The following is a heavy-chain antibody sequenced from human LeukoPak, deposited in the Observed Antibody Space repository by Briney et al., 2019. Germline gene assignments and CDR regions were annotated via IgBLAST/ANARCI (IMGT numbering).Heavy chain of an antibody. J-gene: IGHJ5*02. CDR3: ARGPMTTVTITNWFDP. D-gene: IGHD4-17*01. V-gene: IGHV1-69*13. Sequence: GASVKVSCKASGGTFSSYAISWVRQAPGQWLEWMGGIIPIFGTANYAQKFQGRVTITADESTSTAYMELSSLRSEDTAVYYCARGPMTTVTITNWFDPWGQGTLVTVSS. CDR1: GGTFSSYA. CDR2: IIPIFGTA.